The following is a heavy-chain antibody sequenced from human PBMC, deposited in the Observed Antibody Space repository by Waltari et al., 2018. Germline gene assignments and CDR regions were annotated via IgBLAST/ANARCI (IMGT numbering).Heavy chain of an antibody. V-gene: IGHV4-30-4*08. CDR3: ASTMVQGVIISDDAFDI. D-gene: IGHD3-10*01. CDR1: GGSISSGDYY. Sequence: QVQLQESGPGLVKPSQTLSLTCTVSGGSISSGDYYWSWIRQPPGKGLEWIGYIYYSGSTYYNPSLKSRVTISVDTSKNQFSLKLSSVTVADTAVYYCASTMVQGVIISDDAFDIWGQGTMVTVSS. CDR2: IYYSGST. J-gene: IGHJ3*02.